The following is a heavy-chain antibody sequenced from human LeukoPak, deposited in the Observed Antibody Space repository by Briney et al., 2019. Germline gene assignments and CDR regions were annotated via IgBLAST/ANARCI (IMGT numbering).Heavy chain of an antibody. CDR3: AREPDGPKYFDLWSDYYYYGMDV. J-gene: IGHJ6*02. CDR2: INPSGGST. D-gene: IGHD3-3*01. CDR1: RYTFTSYY. Sequence: ASVKVSCKASRYTFTSYYMHWVRQAPGQGLDWMGIINPSGGSTSYAQKFQGRVTMTRDTSTSTVYMELSSLRSEDTAVYYCAREPDGPKYFDLWSDYYYYGMDVWGQGTTVTVSS. V-gene: IGHV1-46*01.